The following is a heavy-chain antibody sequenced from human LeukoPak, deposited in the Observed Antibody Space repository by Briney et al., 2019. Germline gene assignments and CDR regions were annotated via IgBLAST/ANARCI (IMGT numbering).Heavy chain of an antibody. J-gene: IGHJ5*02. CDR1: GGSFSDYY. V-gene: IGHV4-34*01. CDR2: INHSGNT. Sequence: SETLSLTCAVYGGSFSDYYWNWIRQPPGKGREWIAEINHSGNTKYNPSLTHRVQSRVTISVDTPKNQFSLNLNSVTAADTAVYYCARGSKMVRGARHYNYFDPWGQGTLVTVSS. CDR3: ARGSKMVRGARHYNYFDP. D-gene: IGHD3-10*01.